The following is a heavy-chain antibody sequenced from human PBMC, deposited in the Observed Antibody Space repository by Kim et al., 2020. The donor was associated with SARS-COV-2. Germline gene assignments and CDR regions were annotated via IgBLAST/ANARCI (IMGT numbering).Heavy chain of an antibody. CDR2: ISYDGSNK. D-gene: IGHD3-22*01. V-gene: IGHV3-30*04. Sequence: GGSLRLSCAASGFTFSSYAMHWVRQAPGKGLEWVAVISYDGSNKYYADSVKDRFTISRDNSKNTLYLQMNSLRAEDTAVYYCARDLYYYDSSGYHGASYWGQGTLVTVSS. CDR3: ARDLYYYDSSGYHGASY. J-gene: IGHJ4*02. CDR1: GFTFSSYA.